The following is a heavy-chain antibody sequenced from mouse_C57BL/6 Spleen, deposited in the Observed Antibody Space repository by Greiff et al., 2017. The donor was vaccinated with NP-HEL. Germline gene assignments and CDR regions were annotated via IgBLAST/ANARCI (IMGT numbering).Heavy chain of an antibody. CDR2: IDPSDSET. V-gene: IGHV1-52*01. D-gene: IGHD4-1*01. Sequence: QVHVKQPGAELVRPGSSVKLSCKASGYTFTSYWMHWVKQRPIQGLEWIGNIDPSDSETHYNQKFKDKATLTVDKSSSTAYMQLSSLTSEDSAVYYCARLGLYFDYWGQGTTLTVSS. J-gene: IGHJ2*01. CDR3: ARLGLYFDY. CDR1: GYTFTSYW.